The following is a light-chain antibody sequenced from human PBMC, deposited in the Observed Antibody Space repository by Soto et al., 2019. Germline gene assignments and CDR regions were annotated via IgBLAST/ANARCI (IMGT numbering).Light chain of an antibody. CDR3: HQSYRTPHT. CDR2: SAS. J-gene: IGKJ2*01. V-gene: IGKV1-39*01. CDR1: QGVSAY. Sequence: DIQMTQFPASLSASVGDRVTITCRASQGVSAYLLWYQQRQGRAPRLLIYSASSLVSGVPSRFSGSGSGTNFTLTTTRLQPEVFAIHYCHQSYRTPHTFGQGTRLETK.